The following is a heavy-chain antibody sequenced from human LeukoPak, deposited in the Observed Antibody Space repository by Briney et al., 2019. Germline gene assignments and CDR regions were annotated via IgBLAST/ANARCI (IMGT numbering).Heavy chain of an antibody. V-gene: IGHV3-66*01. CDR3: ARAGPSSSWHQFDY. D-gene: IGHD6-13*01. CDR2: IYSGGRT. J-gene: IGHJ4*02. CDR1: GFTVSRNY. Sequence: GGSLRLSCTASGFTVSRNYMSWVRQAPGKGLEWVSVIYSGGRTYYADSVKGRFTISRDNSKNTLYLQMNRLRAEDTAVYYCARAGPSSSWHQFDYWGQGTLVTVSS.